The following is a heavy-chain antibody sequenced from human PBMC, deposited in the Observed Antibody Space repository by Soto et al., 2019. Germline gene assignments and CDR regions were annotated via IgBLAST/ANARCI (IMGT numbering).Heavy chain of an antibody. Sequence: QVQLVESGGGVVQPGRSLRLSCAASGFTFSSYGMHWVRQAPGKGLEWVAVISYDGSNKYYAASVKGRFTISRDNSKTTRYLQMNSLRAEDTAVYYCATSAGWGDYFDYWGQGTLVTVSS. V-gene: IGHV3-30*03. D-gene: IGHD3-16*01. CDR2: ISYDGSNK. CDR1: GFTFSSYG. J-gene: IGHJ4*02. CDR3: ATSAGWGDYFDY.